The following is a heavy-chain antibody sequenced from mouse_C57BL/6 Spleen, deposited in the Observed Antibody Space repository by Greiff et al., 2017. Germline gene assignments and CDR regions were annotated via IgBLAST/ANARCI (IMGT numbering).Heavy chain of an antibody. Sequence: EVKLVESGEGLVKPGGSLKLSCAASGFTFSSYAMSWVRQTPEKRLEWVAYVSSGGNYIYYADTVKGRFTISRDNARNTLYLQMSSLKSEDTAMYYCTRLGNYGSSYWYFDVWGTGTTVTVSS. CDR2: VSSGGNYI. D-gene: IGHD1-1*01. CDR3: TRLGNYGSSYWYFDV. CDR1: GFTFSSYA. J-gene: IGHJ1*03. V-gene: IGHV5-9-1*02.